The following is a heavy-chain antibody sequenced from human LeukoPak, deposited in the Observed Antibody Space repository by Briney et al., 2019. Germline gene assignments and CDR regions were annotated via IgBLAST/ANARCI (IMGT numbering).Heavy chain of an antibody. CDR3: AKMQGYFDY. CDR1: GLTFSSYG. V-gene: IGHV3-23*01. J-gene: IGHJ4*02. CDR2: ITGGGGTT. Sequence: GGSLRLSCEATGLTFSSYGMSWVRQAPGKGLQWVSAITGGGGTTYYADSVKGRFTISRDNSKNMLYLQMNSLRAEDTAVYYCAKMQGYFDYWGQGTLVPVSS.